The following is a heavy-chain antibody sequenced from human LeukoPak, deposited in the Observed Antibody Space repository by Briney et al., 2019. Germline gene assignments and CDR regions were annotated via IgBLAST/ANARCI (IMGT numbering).Heavy chain of an antibody. D-gene: IGHD2-2*01. J-gene: IGHJ4*02. V-gene: IGHV4-31*03. Sequence: PSQTLSVTCTVSGGSISSGDYYWSWIRQHPGKGLEWIGYIYYSGSTYYNPSLKSRVTISVDTSKNQFSLKLSSVTAADTAVYYCARGGYCSSTSCSPFDYWGQGTLVTVSS. CDR2: IYYSGST. CDR1: GGSISSGDYY. CDR3: ARGGYCSSTSCSPFDY.